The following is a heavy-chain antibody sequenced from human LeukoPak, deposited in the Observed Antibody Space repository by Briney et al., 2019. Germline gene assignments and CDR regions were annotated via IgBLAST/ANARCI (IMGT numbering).Heavy chain of an antibody. CDR2: ISSSSSYI. J-gene: IGHJ5*02. D-gene: IGHD2-2*01. V-gene: IGHV3-21*01. CDR3: AREYCSSTSCDSNWFDP. CDR1: GFTFSSYS. Sequence: GESLRLSCAASGFTFSSYSMNWVRQAPGKGLEWVSSISSSSSYIYYADSVKGRFTISRDNAKNSLYLQMNSLRAEDTAVYYCAREYCSSTSCDSNWFDPWGQGTLVTVSS.